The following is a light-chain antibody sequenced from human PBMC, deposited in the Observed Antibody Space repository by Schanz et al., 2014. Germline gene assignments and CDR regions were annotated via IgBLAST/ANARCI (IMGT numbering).Light chain of an antibody. CDR3: SSYAGSNNWV. CDR1: SSDIGGYNY. CDR2: DVS. J-gene: IGLJ3*02. Sequence: QSALTQPASVSGSPGQSITISCTGTSSDIGGYNYLSWYQQHPGKAPKLMIYDVSNRPSGVSNRFSGSKSGNTASLTISGLQAEDEGDYYCSSYAGSNNWVFGGGTKLTVL. V-gene: IGLV2-14*01.